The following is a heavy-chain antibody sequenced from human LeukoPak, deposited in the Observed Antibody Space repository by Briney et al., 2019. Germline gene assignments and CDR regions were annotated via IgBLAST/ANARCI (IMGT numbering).Heavy chain of an antibody. Sequence: PGGSLRLSCAASGFTFDDYAMHWVRQAPGKGLEWVSGINWNSGTMGYADSVKGRFTISRDNAENSLYLQMNSLRAEDTALYYCAKDMEAAVAGTKNYWGQGTLVTVSS. CDR2: INWNSGTM. D-gene: IGHD6-19*01. V-gene: IGHV3-9*01. CDR3: AKDMEAAVAGTKNY. CDR1: GFTFDDYA. J-gene: IGHJ4*02.